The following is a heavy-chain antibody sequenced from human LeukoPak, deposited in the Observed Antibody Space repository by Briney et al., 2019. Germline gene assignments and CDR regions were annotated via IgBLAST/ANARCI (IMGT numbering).Heavy chain of an antibody. V-gene: IGHV3-23*01. J-gene: IGHJ4*02. D-gene: IGHD2-8*01. CDR3: AKLGVNQGSY. Sequence: PGGSLRLSYAVSGFTFSSYAMSWVRQAPGKGLEWVSTISGSGGSTYYADSVKGRFTISRDNSKSTLYLQMNSLRAEDTAVYYCAKLGVNQGSYWGQGTLVTVSS. CDR1: GFTFSSYA. CDR2: ISGSGGST.